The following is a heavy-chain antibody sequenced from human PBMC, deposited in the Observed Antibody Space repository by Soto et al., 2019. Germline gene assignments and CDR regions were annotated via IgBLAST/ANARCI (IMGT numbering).Heavy chain of an antibody. D-gene: IGHD3-3*01. V-gene: IGHV4-31*03. CDR3: ARDPKPQNYDFWCGSPPYGMDV. CDR2: IYYSGST. Sequence: PSETLSLTCTVSGGCISSCGYYWSWIRQQPGKGLEWIGYIYYSGSTYYNPSLKSRVIISVDTTKNQFLLKLSSVTAADTAVYYCARDPKPQNYDFWCGSPPYGMDVWAQGTTGTVS. J-gene: IGHJ6*02. CDR1: GGCISSCGYY.